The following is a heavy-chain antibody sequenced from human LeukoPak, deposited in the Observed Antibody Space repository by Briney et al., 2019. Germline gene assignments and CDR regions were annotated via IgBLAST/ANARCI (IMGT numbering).Heavy chain of an antibody. J-gene: IGHJ4*02. CDR3: ASDRSLAVAGLRVFDY. D-gene: IGHD6-19*01. Sequence: SETLSLTCTVSGGSISSGGYYWSWIRQHPGKGLEWIGYIYYSGSTYYNPSLKSRVTISVDTSKNQFSLKLSSVTAADTAVYYCASDRSLAVAGLRVFDYWGQGTLVTVSS. CDR2: IYYSGST. V-gene: IGHV4-31*03. CDR1: GGSISSGGYY.